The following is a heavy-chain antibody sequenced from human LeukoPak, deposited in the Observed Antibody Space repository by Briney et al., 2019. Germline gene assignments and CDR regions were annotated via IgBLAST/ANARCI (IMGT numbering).Heavy chain of an antibody. CDR2: ISSSGSNI. Sequence: GGSLRLSCAASGFTFSDYYMTWIRQAPGKGLEWVSYISSSGSNIYYADSVKGRFTISRDNAKNSLYLQMNSLRAADTAVYYCARGFVVVVPAAIGLSEIYNWFDPWGQGTLVTVSS. J-gene: IGHJ5*02. V-gene: IGHV3-11*04. CDR1: GFTFSDYY. CDR3: ARGFVVVVPAAIGLSEIYNWFDP. D-gene: IGHD2-2*01.